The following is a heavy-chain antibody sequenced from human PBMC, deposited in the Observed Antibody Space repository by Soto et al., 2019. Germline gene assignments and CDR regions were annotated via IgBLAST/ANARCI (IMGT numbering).Heavy chain of an antibody. Sequence: SETLSLTCTVSGGSISSGGYYWSWIRQHPGKGLEWIGYIYYSGSTYYNPSLKSRVTISVDTSKNQFSLKLSSVTAAETAVYYCARGAYGSGSYDAVYFDYWGQGTLVTVSS. CDR1: GGSISSGGYY. J-gene: IGHJ4*02. V-gene: IGHV4-31*03. CDR3: ARGAYGSGSYDAVYFDY. CDR2: IYYSGST. D-gene: IGHD3-10*01.